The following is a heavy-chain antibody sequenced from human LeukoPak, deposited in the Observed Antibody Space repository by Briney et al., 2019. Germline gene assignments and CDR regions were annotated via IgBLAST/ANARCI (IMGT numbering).Heavy chain of an antibody. Sequence: SETLSLTCTVSGGSISSSSYYWGWIRQPPGKGLEWIGSIYYSGSTYYNPSLKSPVTISVDTSKNQFSLNLSSVTAADTAVYYCARSKTRYNILNDAFDIWGQGTMVTVSS. CDR1: GGSISSSSYY. J-gene: IGHJ3*02. V-gene: IGHV4-39*07. CDR2: IYYSGST. CDR3: ARSKTRYNILNDAFDI. D-gene: IGHD1-14*01.